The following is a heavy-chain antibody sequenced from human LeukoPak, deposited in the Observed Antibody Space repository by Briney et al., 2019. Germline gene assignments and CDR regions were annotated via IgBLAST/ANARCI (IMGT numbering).Heavy chain of an antibody. CDR3: ARTSYGLVDY. V-gene: IGHV4-4*02. D-gene: IGHD3-10*01. J-gene: IGHJ4*02. CDR1: GGSISSSNW. Sequence: SETLSLTCAVSGGSISSSNWWNWVRQPPGKGLEWIGYIYYSGSTYYNPSLKSRVTISVDTSKNQFSLKLSSVTAADTAVYYCARTSYGLVDYWGQGTLVTVSS. CDR2: IYYSGST.